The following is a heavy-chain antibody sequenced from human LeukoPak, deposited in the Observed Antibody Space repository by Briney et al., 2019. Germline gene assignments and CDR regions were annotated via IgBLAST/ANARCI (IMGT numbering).Heavy chain of an antibody. Sequence: GASVKVSCKASGGTFSSYAISWVRQAPGQGLEWMGRIIPILGIANYAQKFQGRVTITADKSTSTAYMELSSLRSEDTAVYYCAGGSTLDRGLVYYWGQGTLVTVSS. CDR3: AGGSTLDRGLVYY. CDR1: GGTFSSYA. V-gene: IGHV1-69*04. J-gene: IGHJ4*02. CDR2: IIPILGIA. D-gene: IGHD3-10*01.